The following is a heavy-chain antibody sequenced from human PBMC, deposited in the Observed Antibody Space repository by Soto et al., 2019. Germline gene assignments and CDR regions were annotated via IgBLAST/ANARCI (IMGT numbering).Heavy chain of an antibody. Sequence: ASVKVSCKASGYSFTRYGIGWARQAPGQGLEWMGWINAYNGNTNYAQKFQERVTITRDLSTNTIYMDLSGLRSEDTAVYYCAASPSFWQNYYYGAMDVWGQGTTVTVSS. V-gene: IGHV1-18*01. CDR1: GYSFTRYG. CDR3: AASPSFWQNYYYGAMDV. J-gene: IGHJ6*02. CDR2: INAYNGNT.